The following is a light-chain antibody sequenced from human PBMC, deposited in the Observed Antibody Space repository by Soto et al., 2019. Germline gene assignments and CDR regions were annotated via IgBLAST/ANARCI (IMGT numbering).Light chain of an antibody. Sequence: AIRMTQSPSSFSGSTGDRVTITCRASQGISSYLAWYQQKPGKAPKLLIYAASTLQRGVPSRFSGSGSGTDFTLTISCLQSEDFATYYCLQYYSDPYTFGQGTKLEIK. V-gene: IGKV1-8*01. CDR2: AAS. J-gene: IGKJ2*01. CDR1: QGISSY. CDR3: LQYYSDPYT.